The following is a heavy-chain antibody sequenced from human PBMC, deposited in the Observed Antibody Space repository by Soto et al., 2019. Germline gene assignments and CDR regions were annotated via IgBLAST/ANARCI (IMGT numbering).Heavy chain of an antibody. J-gene: IGHJ4*02. CDR3: ARHGGSHYLSSGFHYGFDY. CDR1: GYIFRNNW. Sequence: GESQTMSCKGSGYIFRNNWITWVRQMPGKGLEWVGRIDLTDSYTSYSPSFQGHVSFSVDKSINTTYLHFSSLRASDTAVYYCARHGGSHYLSSGFHYGFDYWGQGTPVTVSS. D-gene: IGHD3-22*01. CDR2: IDLTDSYT. V-gene: IGHV5-10-1*01.